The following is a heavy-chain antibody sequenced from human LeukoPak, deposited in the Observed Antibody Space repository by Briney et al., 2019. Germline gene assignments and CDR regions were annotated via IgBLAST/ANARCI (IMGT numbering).Heavy chain of an antibody. Sequence: PGGSLRLSCAASGFTFSSYEMNWVRQAPGKGLEWVSYISSSGSTIYYADSVKGRFTISRDNAKNSLYLQMNSLRAEDTAVYYCARVAYVWGRGNQYYFDYWGQGTLVTVSS. V-gene: IGHV3-48*03. D-gene: IGHD3-16*01. CDR3: ARVAYVWGRGNQYYFDY. J-gene: IGHJ4*02. CDR2: ISSSGSTI. CDR1: GFTFSSYE.